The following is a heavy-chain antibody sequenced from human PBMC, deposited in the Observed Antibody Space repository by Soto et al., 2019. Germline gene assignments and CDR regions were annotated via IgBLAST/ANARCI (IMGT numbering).Heavy chain of an antibody. CDR2: VIPIFGTA. Sequence: GASVKVSCKASGGTFSSYAISWVRQAPGQGLEWMGGVIPIFGTANYARKFQGRVTITADESTSTAYMELSSLRSEDTAVYYCARDFPTRAVTTFLVGGFDPWGQGTLVTVSS. D-gene: IGHD4-4*01. CDR3: ARDFPTRAVTTFLVGGFDP. V-gene: IGHV1-69*13. J-gene: IGHJ5*02. CDR1: GGTFSSYA.